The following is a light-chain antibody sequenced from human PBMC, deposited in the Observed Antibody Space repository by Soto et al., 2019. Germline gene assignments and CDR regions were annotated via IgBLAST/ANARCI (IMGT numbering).Light chain of an antibody. V-gene: IGLV1-40*01. Sequence: QSVLTQPPSVSGAPGQRVTISCTGSSSNIGAGYDVHWYQQLPGTAPKLLIYGNSNRPSGVPDRFSGSKSGTSASLAITGLQAEDEADYFCQSYDSSLSGSSVLGTGTKVTVL. CDR1: SSNIGAGYD. CDR2: GNS. CDR3: QSYDSSLSGSSV. J-gene: IGLJ1*01.